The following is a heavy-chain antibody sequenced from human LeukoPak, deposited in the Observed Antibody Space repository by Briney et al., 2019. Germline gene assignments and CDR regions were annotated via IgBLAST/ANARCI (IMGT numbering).Heavy chain of an antibody. V-gene: IGHV4-39*07. CDR2: IYYSGST. CDR3: ARGFWVREWLARNYNDAFDI. D-gene: IGHD6-19*01. J-gene: IGHJ3*02. Sequence: PLETLSLTCTVSGGSISSSSYYWGWIRQPPGKGLEWIGSIYYSGSTYYNPSLKSRVTISVDTSKNQFSLKLSSVTAADTAVYYCARGFWVREWLARNYNDAFDIWGQGTMVTVSS. CDR1: GGSISSSSYY.